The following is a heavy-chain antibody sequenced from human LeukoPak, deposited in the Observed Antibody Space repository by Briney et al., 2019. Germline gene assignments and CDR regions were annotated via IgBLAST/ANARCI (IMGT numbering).Heavy chain of an antibody. CDR1: SGSFSSGGYY. Sequence: SETLSLTCTVSSGSFSSGGYYWSWIRQHPGKGLEWIGEINHSGSTNYNPSLKSRVTISVDTSKNQFSLKLSSVTAADTAVYYCAGDSSGWYDYWGQGTLVTVSS. D-gene: IGHD6-19*01. J-gene: IGHJ4*02. CDR3: AGDSSGWYDY. CDR2: INHSGST. V-gene: IGHV4-34*01.